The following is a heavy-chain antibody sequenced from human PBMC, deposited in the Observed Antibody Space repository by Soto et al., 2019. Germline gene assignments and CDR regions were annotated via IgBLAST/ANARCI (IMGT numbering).Heavy chain of an antibody. J-gene: IGHJ4*02. CDR2: INPNGGST. D-gene: IGHD2-15*01. V-gene: IGHV1-46*01. CDR1: GYNVTTYY. CDR3: ARAGYCSGGTCFHGNCDY. Sequence: QVQLVQSGAEVKRPGASVKVSCKASGYNVTTYYMHWVRQAPGQGLEWLGIINPNGGSTTYAQKLQGRVTKTRGTATSTVYLEPSSLRSEDTAVYYCARAGYCSGGTCFHGNCDYWGQGTLVTVSA.